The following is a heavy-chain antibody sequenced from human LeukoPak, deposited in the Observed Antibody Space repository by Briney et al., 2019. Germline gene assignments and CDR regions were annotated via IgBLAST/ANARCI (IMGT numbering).Heavy chain of an antibody. D-gene: IGHD4-17*01. J-gene: IGHJ4*02. CDR2: ISGSGGNT. Sequence: VGSLRLSCAASGITFSSYAMSWVRQAPGKGLEWVSAISGSGGNTYYADSVKGRFTISRDNSKNTLYLQMNSLRAEDTAVYYCARGGRTLIDYGDYVWGQGTLVTVSS. CDR3: ARGGRTLIDYGDYV. V-gene: IGHV3-23*01. CDR1: GITFSSYA.